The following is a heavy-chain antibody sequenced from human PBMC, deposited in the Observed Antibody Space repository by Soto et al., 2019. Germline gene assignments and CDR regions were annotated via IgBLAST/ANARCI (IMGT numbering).Heavy chain of an antibody. Sequence: GGSLRLSCSASGFTFSDYAMHWVRQPPGKGLEWVATVSSDGERKYYAMSVKGRFAISKDNSMSTLLLQMDTLGPDDTAIYYCAKAERSGRGPPFSCHIWGQGTIVTVSS. CDR3: AKAERSGRGPPFSCHI. D-gene: IGHD5-12*01. J-gene: IGHJ3*02. CDR2: VSSDGERK. CDR1: GFTFSDYA. V-gene: IGHV3-30*18.